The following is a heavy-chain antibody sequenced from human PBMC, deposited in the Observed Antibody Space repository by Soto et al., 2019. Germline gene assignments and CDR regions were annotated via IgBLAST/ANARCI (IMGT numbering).Heavy chain of an antibody. D-gene: IGHD3-10*01. J-gene: IGHJ5*02. CDR2: INPSGGST. V-gene: IGHV1-46*01. CDR1: GYTFTSYY. CDR3: ARDRAVRPLWGNWFDP. Sequence: ASVKVSCKASGYTFTSYYIHWVRQAPGQGLEWMGIINPSGGSTSYAQKFQGRVTITADESTSTAYTELSSLRSEDTAVYYCARDRAVRPLWGNWFDPWGQGTLVTVSS.